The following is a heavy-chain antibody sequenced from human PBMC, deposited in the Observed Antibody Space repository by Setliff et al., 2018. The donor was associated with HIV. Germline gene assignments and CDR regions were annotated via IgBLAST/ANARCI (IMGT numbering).Heavy chain of an antibody. CDR2: INANKGNT. CDR1: GYSLTKYA. Sequence: ASVKVSCKASGYSLTKYALHWVRQAPGQRLEWMGWINANKGNTKYSQKFQGRVTITWDTSASAAYMELSSLRSEDTAIYYCARGSGYCGGDPPCAFDMLGQGTMVTVSS. J-gene: IGHJ3*02. V-gene: IGHV1-3*01. D-gene: IGHD2-21*02. CDR3: ARGSGYCGGDPPCAFDM.